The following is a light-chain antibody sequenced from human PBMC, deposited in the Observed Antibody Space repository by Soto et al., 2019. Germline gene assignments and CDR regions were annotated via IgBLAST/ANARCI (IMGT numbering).Light chain of an antibody. Sequence: IVLTQSPGTLSLSPGERATLSCRASQSVSSSYLAWYQQKPGQAPRLLIYGASSRATGIPDRFSGSGSGTDFTLTISRLEPEDFAVYYCQQYGSSLLWTFGQGTKVDI. J-gene: IGKJ1*01. CDR1: QSVSSSY. CDR3: QQYGSSLLWT. V-gene: IGKV3-20*01. CDR2: GAS.